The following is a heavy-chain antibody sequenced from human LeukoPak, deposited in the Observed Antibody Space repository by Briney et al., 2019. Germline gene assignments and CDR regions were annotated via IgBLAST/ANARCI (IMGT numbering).Heavy chain of an antibody. D-gene: IGHD2-2*01. CDR2: FYYTGST. CDR1: GGSVSGGSYY. Sequence: SETLSLTCTVSGGSVSGGSYYWSWIRQPPGKGLEWIGYFYYTGSTNYNPSLKSRVTISVDKSKNQFSLKLSSVTAADTAVYYCARDQDIVVVPAALDVWGQGTTVTVSS. J-gene: IGHJ6*02. CDR3: ARDQDIVVVPAALDV. V-gene: IGHV4-61*01.